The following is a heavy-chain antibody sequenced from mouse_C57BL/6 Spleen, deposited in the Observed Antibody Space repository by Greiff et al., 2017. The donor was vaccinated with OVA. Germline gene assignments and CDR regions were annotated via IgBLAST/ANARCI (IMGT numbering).Heavy chain of an antibody. J-gene: IGHJ3*01. V-gene: IGHV1-52*01. CDR1: GYTFTSYW. CDR3: ARPFYDYGFAY. D-gene: IGHD2-4*01. Sequence: QVQLQQPGAELVRPGSSVKLSCKASGYTFTSYWMHWVKQRPIQGLEWIGNIDPSDSETHYNQKFKDKATLTVYKSSSTAYMQLSSLTSEDSAVYYCARPFYDYGFAYWGQGTLVTVSA. CDR2: IDPSDSET.